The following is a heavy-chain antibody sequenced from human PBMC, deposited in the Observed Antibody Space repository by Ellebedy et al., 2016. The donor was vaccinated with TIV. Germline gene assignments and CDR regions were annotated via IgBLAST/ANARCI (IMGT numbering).Heavy chain of an antibody. V-gene: IGHV3-30*03. D-gene: IGHD2-2*01. Sequence: GESLKISXAASGFTFSSYGMHWVRQAPGKGLEWVAVISYDGSNKYYADSVKGRFTISRDNSKNTLYLQMNSLRAEDTAVYYCVVVPAALNWFNPWGQGTLVTVSS. J-gene: IGHJ5*02. CDR1: GFTFSSYG. CDR3: VVVPAALNWFNP. CDR2: ISYDGSNK.